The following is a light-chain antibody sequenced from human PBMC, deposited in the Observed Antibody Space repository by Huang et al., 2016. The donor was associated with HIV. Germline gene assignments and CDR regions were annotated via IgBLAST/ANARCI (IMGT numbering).Light chain of an antibody. J-gene: IGKJ4*01. V-gene: IGKV3-20*01. CDR1: QTVTSMY. Sequence: EIVLPQSPGTLSLSPGERATLSCRASQTVTSMYLAWYQQKPGQAPRLLIYGPSKRAAGIPDRFSGSRSETDFTLTITILEPEDFAMYYCQHYGNSRTFGGGTKVEIK. CDR3: QHYGNSRT. CDR2: GPS.